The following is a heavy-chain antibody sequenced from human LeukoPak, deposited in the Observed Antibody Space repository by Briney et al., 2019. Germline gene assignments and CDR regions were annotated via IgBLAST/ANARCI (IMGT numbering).Heavy chain of an antibody. Sequence: GASVKVSCKASGYTFTSYGISWVRQAPGQGLEWMGWINPNSGGTNYAQKFQGRVTMTRDTSISTAYMELSRLRSDDTAVYYCARGSVATIKVYYYYGMDVWGQGTTVTVSS. V-gene: IGHV1-2*02. J-gene: IGHJ6*02. CDR3: ARGSVATIKVYYYYGMDV. D-gene: IGHD5-12*01. CDR2: INPNSGGT. CDR1: GYTFTSYG.